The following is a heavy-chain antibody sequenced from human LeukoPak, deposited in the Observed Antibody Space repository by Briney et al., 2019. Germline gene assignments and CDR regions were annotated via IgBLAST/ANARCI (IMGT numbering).Heavy chain of an antibody. CDR2: IYTSGST. D-gene: IGHD3-3*01. V-gene: IGHV4-61*02. CDR3: ASHDFWSGNNDY. Sequence: SQTLSLTCTVSGGSIGSGSYYWSWIRQPAGKGLEWIGRIYTSGSTNYNPSLKSRVTISVDTSKNQFSLKLSSVTAADTAVYYCASHDFWSGNNDYWGQGTLVTVSS. J-gene: IGHJ4*02. CDR1: GGSIGSGSYY.